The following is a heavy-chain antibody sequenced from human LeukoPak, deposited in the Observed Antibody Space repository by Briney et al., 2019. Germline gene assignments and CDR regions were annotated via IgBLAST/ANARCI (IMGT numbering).Heavy chain of an antibody. D-gene: IGHD3-3*01. CDR2: IIPIFGTA. CDR3: ARCPPSIKPGETYYYYYMDV. V-gene: IGHV1-69*05. J-gene: IGHJ6*03. CDR1: GGTFSSYA. Sequence: SVKVSCKASGGTFSSYAISWVRQAPGQGLEWMGGIIPIFGTANYAQKFQGRVTITTDESTSTAYMELSSLRSEDTAVYYCARCPPSIKPGETYYYYYMDVWGKGTTVTVSS.